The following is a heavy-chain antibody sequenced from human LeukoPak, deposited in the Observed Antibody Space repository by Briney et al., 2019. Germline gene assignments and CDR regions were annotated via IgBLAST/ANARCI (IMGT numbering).Heavy chain of an antibody. J-gene: IGHJ6*03. V-gene: IGHV3-66*02. CDR2: IYSGGTT. Sequence: GGSLRLSCAASGFTVSSNYMSWVRQAPGKGLEWVSTIYSGGTTFYTDSVRGRFTISRDNSKNTLYLQMNSLRAEDTAVYYCAKPSSSGYYDHYYYMDVWGKGTTVTVSS. D-gene: IGHD3-22*01. CDR3: AKPSSSGYYDHYYYMDV. CDR1: GFTVSSNY.